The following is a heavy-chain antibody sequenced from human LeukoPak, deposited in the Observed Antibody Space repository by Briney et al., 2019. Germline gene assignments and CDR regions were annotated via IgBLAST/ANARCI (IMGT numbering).Heavy chain of an antibody. CDR3: VLWFGELSHYYYYYMDV. Sequence: PSETLSLTCTVSGGFISSSSYYWGWIRQPPGKGLEWIGSIYYSGSTYYNPSLKSRVTISVDTSKNQFSLKLSSVTAADTAVYYCVLWFGELSHYYYYYMDVWGKGTTVTVSS. D-gene: IGHD3-10*01. V-gene: IGHV4-39*01. CDR2: IYYSGST. J-gene: IGHJ6*03. CDR1: GGFISSSSYY.